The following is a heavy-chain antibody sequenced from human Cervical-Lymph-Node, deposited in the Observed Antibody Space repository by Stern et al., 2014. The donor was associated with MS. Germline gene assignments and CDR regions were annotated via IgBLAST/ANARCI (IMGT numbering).Heavy chain of an antibody. Sequence: VQLVESGPRLVKPAGTLSLTCTVSGGSISGTAWWSWVRQSPEKGLEWIGEIYQSGGTNYNPSLKSRVTISLGKSKNQFSLNLTSVTAADTAVYYCTRNGYYCLDSWGQGTLVTVSS. CDR1: GGSISGTAW. CDR3: TRNGYYCLDS. V-gene: IGHV4-4*02. J-gene: IGHJ4*02. D-gene: IGHD4-17*01. CDR2: IYQSGGT.